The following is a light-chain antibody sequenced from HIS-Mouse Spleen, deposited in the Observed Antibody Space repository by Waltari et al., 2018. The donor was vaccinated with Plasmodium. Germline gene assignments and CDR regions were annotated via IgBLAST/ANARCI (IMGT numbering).Light chain of an antibody. CDR3: QQKYNTRT. J-gene: IGKJ1*01. CDR2: AAS. V-gene: IGKV1-39*01. CDR1: QSISSY. Sequence: DIQMTQSPSSLSASVGDRVTIPCRASQSISSYLNWDQQKPGKAPKLLIYAASSLQSGVPSRFSGSGSGTDFTLTISSLQPEDFATYYCQQKYNTRTFGQGTKVEIK.